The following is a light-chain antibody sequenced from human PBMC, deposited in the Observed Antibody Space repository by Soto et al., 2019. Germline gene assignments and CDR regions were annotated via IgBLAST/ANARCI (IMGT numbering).Light chain of an antibody. J-gene: IGLJ2*01. V-gene: IGLV1-40*01. CDR3: QSYDSSLSVV. CDR2: GNS. Sequence: QAVVTQPPSVSGAPGQRVTISCTGSSSNIGAGYDVHWYQQLPGTVPQLLIYGNSKRPSGVPDRFSGSKSGTSASLAITGLQAEDEADYYCQSYDSSLSVVFGGGTKVTVL. CDR1: SSNIGAGYD.